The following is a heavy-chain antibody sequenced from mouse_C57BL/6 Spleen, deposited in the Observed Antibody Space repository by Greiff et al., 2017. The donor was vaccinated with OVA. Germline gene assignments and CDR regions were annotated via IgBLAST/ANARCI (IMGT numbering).Heavy chain of an antibody. CDR1: GFTFSSYA. J-gene: IGHJ1*03. CDR3: AREGGDWYFDV. Sequence: EVQRVESGGGLVKPGGSLKLSCAASGFTFSSYAMSWVRQTPEKRLEWVATISAGGSYTYYPDNVKGRFTISRDNAKNNLYLQMSHLKSEDTAMYYCAREGGDWYFDVWGTGTTVTVSS. CDR2: ISAGGSYT. V-gene: IGHV5-4*01.